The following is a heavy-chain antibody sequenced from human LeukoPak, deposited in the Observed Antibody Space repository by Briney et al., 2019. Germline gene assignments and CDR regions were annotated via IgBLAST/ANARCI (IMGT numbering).Heavy chain of an antibody. V-gene: IGHV4-4*07. CDR2: IYSSGST. CDR1: GGSISSYY. D-gene: IGHD2-15*01. Sequence: SETLSLTCTVSGGSISSYYWSWVRQPAGKGLDWIGRIYSSGSTNYNPSLKSRVTMSVDTSKNQFSLKLSSVTAADTAVYYCARAYCSGGSCYSGFDYWGQGTLVTVSS. CDR3: ARAYCSGGSCYSGFDY. J-gene: IGHJ4*02.